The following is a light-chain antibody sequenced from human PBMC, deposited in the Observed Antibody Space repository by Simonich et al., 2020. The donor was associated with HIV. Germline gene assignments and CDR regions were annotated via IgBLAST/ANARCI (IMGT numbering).Light chain of an antibody. J-gene: IGKJ1*01. CDR2: GTF. CDR3: QQYDNLPWT. Sequence: DIQMTQSPSSLSASVGDRVTIPCQARQVIYNYLNWYQQNPGKAPKLLIYGTFNLETGVPSRFSGNGSGTHFTFTINSLQPEDVATYYCQQYDNLPWTFGQGTKVEIK. CDR1: QVIYNY. V-gene: IGKV1-33*01.